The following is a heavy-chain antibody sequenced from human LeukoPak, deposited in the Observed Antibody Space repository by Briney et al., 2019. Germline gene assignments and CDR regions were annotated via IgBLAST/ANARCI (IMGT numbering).Heavy chain of an antibody. CDR2: TYYSGST. J-gene: IGHJ1*01. V-gene: IGHV4-59*01. CDR3: ARAASSWYFVYFQH. D-gene: IGHD6-13*01. CDR1: GGSISSYY. Sequence: PSETLSLTCTVSGGSISSYYWSWIRQPPGKGLEWIGYTYYSGSTNYNPSLKSRVTISVDTSKNQFSLKLSSVTAADTAVYYCARAASSWYFVYFQHWGQGTLVTVSS.